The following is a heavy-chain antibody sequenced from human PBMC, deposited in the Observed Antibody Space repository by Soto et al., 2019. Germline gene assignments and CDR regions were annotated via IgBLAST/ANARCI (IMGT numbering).Heavy chain of an antibody. CDR3: ARTFFYESSFFSFNWSAP. CDR2: IIPIFGTA. CDR1: GGTFSSYA. J-gene: IGHJ5*02. V-gene: IGHV1-69*13. Sequence: SVKVSCKASGGTFSSYAISWVRQAPGQGLEWMGGIIPIFGTANYAQKFQGRVTVTADESTSTAYMELSSLRSEDTAVYYCARTFFYESSFFSFNWSAPGGEEPLVKVPS. D-gene: IGHD3-22*01.